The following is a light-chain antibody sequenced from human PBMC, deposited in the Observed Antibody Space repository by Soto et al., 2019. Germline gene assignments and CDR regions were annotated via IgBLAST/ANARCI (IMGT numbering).Light chain of an antibody. Sequence: DIVMTQSPLSLPVTPGEPASISCRSSQSLLHSNGYNYLDWYLQKPGQSPQLLIYLGSNRASGVPDRFSGSGSGTDFTLKISRVEAEDVGVDYCMQALQPPRSFGQGTKVEIK. CDR2: LGS. CDR3: MQALQPPRS. J-gene: IGKJ1*01. V-gene: IGKV2-28*01. CDR1: QSLLHSNGYNY.